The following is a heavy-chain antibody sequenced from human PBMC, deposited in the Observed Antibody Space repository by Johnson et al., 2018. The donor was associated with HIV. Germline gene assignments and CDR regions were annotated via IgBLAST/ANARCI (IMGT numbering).Heavy chain of an antibody. D-gene: IGHD2-15*01. CDR3: VREDSMILPPYHDAFDI. V-gene: IGHV3-38-3*01. CDR1: GFTVSSNE. Sequence: VQLVESRGVLVQPGGSLRLSCAASGFTVSSNEMSWVRQAPGKGLEWVSSISGGSTYYADSRKGRFTISRDNSKNTVYLQMNSLRVEDTAVYYCVREDSMILPPYHDAFDIWGQGTMVTVSS. J-gene: IGHJ3*02. CDR2: ISGGST.